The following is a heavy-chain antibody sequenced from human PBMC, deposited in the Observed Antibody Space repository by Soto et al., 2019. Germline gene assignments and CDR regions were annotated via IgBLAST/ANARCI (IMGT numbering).Heavy chain of an antibody. CDR1: GGSISSSSYY. Sequence: SLSLNSKVSGGSISSSSYYWVWIVQPPGKGLEWIGSIYSSGSTYYNPSLKSRVTISVDTSKNQFSLKLSSVTAADTAVYYCERDRDGYNYAFDIWGQGTMVTVSS. CDR3: ERDRDGYNYAFDI. V-gene: IGHV4-39*01. J-gene: IGHJ3*02. D-gene: IGHD5-12*01. CDR2: IYSSGST.